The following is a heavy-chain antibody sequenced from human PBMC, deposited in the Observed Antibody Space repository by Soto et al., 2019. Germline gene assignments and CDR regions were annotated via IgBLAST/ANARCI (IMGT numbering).Heavy chain of an antibody. CDR1: GGSISSSNW. Sequence: PSETLSLTCAVSGGSISSSNWWSWVRQPPGKGLEWIGEICHSGSTNYNPSLKSRVTISVDKSKNQFSLQLSSVTAADTAVYYCARGGGDEGVYYYGMDVWGQGNTVS. D-gene: IGHD3-10*01. CDR3: ARGGGDEGVYYYGMDV. V-gene: IGHV4-4*02. J-gene: IGHJ6*02. CDR2: ICHSGST.